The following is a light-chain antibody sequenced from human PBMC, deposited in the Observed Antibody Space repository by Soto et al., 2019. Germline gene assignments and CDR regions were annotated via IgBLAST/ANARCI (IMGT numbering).Light chain of an antibody. J-gene: IGKJ2*01. CDR3: QQYGSSYT. CDR2: GAS. Sequence: EIVLTQSPGTLSLSPGERATLSCRASQSVSSSYLAWYQQKPGQAPRLLIYGASSRATGIPDRFSDSGSGTDFTLTISSLEPEDFAVYYCQQYGSSYTFGQGTKLEIK. CDR1: QSVSSSY. V-gene: IGKV3-20*01.